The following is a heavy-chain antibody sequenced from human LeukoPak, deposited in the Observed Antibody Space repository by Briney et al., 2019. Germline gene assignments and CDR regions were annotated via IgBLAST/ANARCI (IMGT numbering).Heavy chain of an antibody. CDR3: AREGHYDFWSGYYTF. CDR1: GFTFSTYG. D-gene: IGHD3-3*01. V-gene: IGHV3-33*01. Sequence: GRSLRLSCAASGFTFSTYGMHWVRQAPGKGLEWVALDGNVKVYAVSVKGRFTISRDNSKNTLYLEMKSLRVEDTAVYYCAREGHYDFWSGYYTFWGQGTLVTVSS. J-gene: IGHJ4*02. CDR2: DGNVK.